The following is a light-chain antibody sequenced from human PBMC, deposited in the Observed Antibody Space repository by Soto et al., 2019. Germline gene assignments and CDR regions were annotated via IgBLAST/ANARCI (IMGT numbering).Light chain of an antibody. CDR2: EDN. Sequence: NFMLTQPHSVSESPGKTVTISCTRSSGSIASNYVQWYQQRPGSAPTTVIYEDNQRPSGVPDRFSGSIDSSSNSASLTISGLKTEAEADYYCQSYDSSLDVVFGGGTKLTVL. J-gene: IGLJ2*01. CDR1: SGSIASNY. CDR3: QSYDSSLDVV. V-gene: IGLV6-57*04.